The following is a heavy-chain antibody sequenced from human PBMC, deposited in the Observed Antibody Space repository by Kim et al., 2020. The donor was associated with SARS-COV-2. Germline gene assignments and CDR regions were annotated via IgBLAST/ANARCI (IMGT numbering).Heavy chain of an antibody. D-gene: IGHD3-10*01. CDR2: INHSGST. CDR3: ARSELLWFGESGWFDP. CDR1: GGSFSGYY. V-gene: IGHV4-34*01. J-gene: IGHJ5*02. Sequence: SETLSLTCAVYGGSFSGYYWSWIRQPPGKGLEWIGEINHSGSTNYNPSLKSRVTISVDTSKNQFSLKLSSVTAADTAVYYCARSELLWFGESGWFDPWG.